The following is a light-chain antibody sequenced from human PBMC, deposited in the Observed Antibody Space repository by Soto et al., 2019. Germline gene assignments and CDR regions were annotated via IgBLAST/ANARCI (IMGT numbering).Light chain of an antibody. CDR3: QQYGSPPFT. Sequence: EIVLTQSPGTLSFSPGEIATLSVRASQTISSTSLAWYQQKPGQAPRLLIYGASTRATGVPERFSGSESGTDFTLSISRLEPEDFPVYYCQQYGSPPFTFGQGTRLEIK. CDR2: GAS. CDR1: QTISSTS. J-gene: IGKJ5*01. V-gene: IGKV3-20*01.